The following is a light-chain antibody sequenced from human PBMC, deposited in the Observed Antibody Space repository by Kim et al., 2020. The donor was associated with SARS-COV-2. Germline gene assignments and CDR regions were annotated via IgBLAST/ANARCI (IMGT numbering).Light chain of an antibody. Sequence: QTSTLPCTGNINKIGNQVAVWLQQHQCHPPKVISYMNNNRPSGISERLSTARSGNTASLTITGLQPEDEADYYCSAWDTNLSGWVFGGGTQLTVL. CDR3: SAWDTNLSGWV. CDR2: MNN. J-gene: IGLJ3*02. CDR1: INKIGNQV. V-gene: IGLV10-54*01.